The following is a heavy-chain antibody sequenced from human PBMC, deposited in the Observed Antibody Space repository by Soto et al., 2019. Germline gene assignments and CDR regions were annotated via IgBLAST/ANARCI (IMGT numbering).Heavy chain of an antibody. J-gene: IGHJ4*02. CDR2: IIPIFGTV. CDR3: ARDSAPPLYCISTASDS. Sequence: ASVKVSCKASGGTFSNSGLSWVRQAPGQGLEWMGGIIPIFGTVTYAQKFQGRVTITADRSTSTAYMELSSLKSEDTAIYYCARDSAPPLYCISTASDSWGQGTLVTVSS. V-gene: IGHV1-69*06. CDR1: GGTFSNSG. D-gene: IGHD2-21*02.